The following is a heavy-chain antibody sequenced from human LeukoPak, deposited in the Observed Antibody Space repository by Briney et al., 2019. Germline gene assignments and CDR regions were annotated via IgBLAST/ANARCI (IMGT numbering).Heavy chain of an antibody. J-gene: IGHJ4*02. CDR1: GYTFTSYG. CDR2: MNPNSGNT. CDR3: ARGRSPFDY. V-gene: IGHV1-8*03. Sequence: ASVKVSCKASGYTFTSYGISWVRQATGQGLEWMGWMNPNSGNTGYAQKFQGRVTITRDTSINTAYMELSSLRSEDTAVYYCARGRSPFDYWGQGTLVTVSS.